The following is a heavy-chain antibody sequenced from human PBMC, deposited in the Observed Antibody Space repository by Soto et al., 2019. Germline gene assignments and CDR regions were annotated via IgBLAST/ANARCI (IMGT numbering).Heavy chain of an antibody. V-gene: IGHV4-34*01. Sequence: SETLSLTCAVYGGSFNGYFWTWIRQPPGKGPEWIGDIDHGGSTNYNPSLKSRVTISVDTSKNQFSLKLRSVTAEDTAVYYCTRDASRDSSARGWFDPWGPGTLVTVSS. D-gene: IGHD6-13*01. J-gene: IGHJ5*02. CDR1: GGSFNGYF. CDR2: IDHGGST. CDR3: TRDASRDSSARGWFDP.